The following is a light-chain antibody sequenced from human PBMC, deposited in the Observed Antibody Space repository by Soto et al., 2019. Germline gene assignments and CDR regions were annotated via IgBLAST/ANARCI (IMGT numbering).Light chain of an antibody. CDR3: QSYDTSSTL. CDR2: ANT. V-gene: IGLV1-40*01. CDR1: SSNIGGGYD. Sequence: QSVLTQPPSVSGAPGQRVTISCTGSSSNIGGGYDVHWYQQLPGTAPKLLIYANTNRPSGVPDRFSGSKSGTSASLAITGLQAEDEADYYCQSYDTSSTLFGGGTKVTVL. J-gene: IGLJ2*01.